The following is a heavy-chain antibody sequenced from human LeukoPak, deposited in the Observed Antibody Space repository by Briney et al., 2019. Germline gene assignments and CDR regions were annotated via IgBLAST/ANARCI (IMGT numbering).Heavy chain of an antibody. D-gene: IGHD6-19*01. J-gene: IGHJ5*02. Sequence: ASVKDSCKASGYTFTTFDISWVRQAPGQGLEWMEWISTYNGNTNYAQNLQGRVTMTTDTSTSTAYMELRSLTSDDTAVYYCARARSGAVARNYNWFDPWGQGTLVTVSS. CDR1: GYTFTTFD. CDR2: ISTYNGNT. CDR3: ARARSGAVARNYNWFDP. V-gene: IGHV1-18*01.